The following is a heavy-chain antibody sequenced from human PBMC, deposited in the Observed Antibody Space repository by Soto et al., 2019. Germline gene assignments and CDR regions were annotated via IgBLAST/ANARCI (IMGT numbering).Heavy chain of an antibody. D-gene: IGHD4-17*01. J-gene: IGHJ6*02. CDR2: IYWDDDK. Sequence: QITLKESGPTLVKPTQTLTLTCTFSGFSLSTSGVGVGWIRQPPGKALEWLALIYWDDDKRYSPSLKSRLTITKDTSKNQVVLTMTNMDPVDTATYYCAHSDGDYSPHYYYGMDVWGQGTTVTVSS. V-gene: IGHV2-5*02. CDR1: GFSLSTSGVG. CDR3: AHSDGDYSPHYYYGMDV.